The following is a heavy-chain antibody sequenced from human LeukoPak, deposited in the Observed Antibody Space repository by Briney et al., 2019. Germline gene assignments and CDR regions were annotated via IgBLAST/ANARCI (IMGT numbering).Heavy chain of an antibody. CDR1: GFTFSSYA. J-gene: IGHJ4*02. V-gene: IGHV3-23*01. CDR2: ISGSGGST. D-gene: IGHD6-19*01. Sequence: GGSLRLSCAASGFTFSSYAMSWVRQAPGKGLEWVSAISGSGGSTYYADSVKGRFTIPRDNSQNTLYLQMNSLRAEDTAVYYCANPGIAVAENWGQGTLVTVSS. CDR3: ANPGIAVAEN.